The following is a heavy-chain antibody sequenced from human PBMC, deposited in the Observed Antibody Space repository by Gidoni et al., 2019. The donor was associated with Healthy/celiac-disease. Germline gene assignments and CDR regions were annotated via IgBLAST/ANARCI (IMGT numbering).Heavy chain of an antibody. CDR1: GSTSTGSY. Sequence: QVQLVQSGAEVKKPGASVKVSCKASGSTSTGSYMHWVRQAPGQGLEWMGWTNPNSGGTNYAQKFQGRVTMTRDTSISTAFMELSRLRSDDTAVYFCARDWERGGLGDFWSGYYIVWGQGTLVTVSS. V-gene: IGHV1-2*02. CDR3: ARDWERGGLGDFWSGYYIV. D-gene: IGHD3-3*01. J-gene: IGHJ4*02. CDR2: TNPNSGGT.